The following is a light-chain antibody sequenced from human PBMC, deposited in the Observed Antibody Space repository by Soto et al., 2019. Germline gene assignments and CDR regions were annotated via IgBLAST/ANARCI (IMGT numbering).Light chain of an antibody. J-gene: IGLJ2*01. CDR3: AAWDDSLNGPV. V-gene: IGLV1-44*01. CDR1: SSTFGSNA. CDR2: DND. Sequence: QSVLTQPPSASGTPGQRVAISCSGSSSTFGSNAVNWYQQLPGTAPKLLIYDNDQRPSGVPDRFSGSKSGTSASLAISGLQSDVAADYYCAAWDDSLNGPVFGGGTKLTVL.